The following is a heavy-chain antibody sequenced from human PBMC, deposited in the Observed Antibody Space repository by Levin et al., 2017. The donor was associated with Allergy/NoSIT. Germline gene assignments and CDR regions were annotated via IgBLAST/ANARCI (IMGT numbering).Heavy chain of an antibody. D-gene: IGHD3-3*01. Sequence: ASVKVSCKASGYTFTSYAMNWVRQAPGQGLEWMGWINTNTGNPTYAQGFTGRFVFSLDTSVSMAYLQISSLKAEDTAVYYCATEPEYYDFWSGLNYWGQGTLVTVSS. J-gene: IGHJ4*02. CDR2: INTNTGNP. CDR3: ATEPEYYDFWSGLNY. V-gene: IGHV7-4-1*04. CDR1: GYTFTSYA.